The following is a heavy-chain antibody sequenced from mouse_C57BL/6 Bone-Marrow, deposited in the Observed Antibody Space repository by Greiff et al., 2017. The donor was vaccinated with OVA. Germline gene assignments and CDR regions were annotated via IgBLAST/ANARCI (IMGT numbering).Heavy chain of an antibody. D-gene: IGHD2-4*01. Sequence: VQLKESGPELVKPGASVKISCKASGYSFTDYNMNWVKQSNGKSLEWIGVINPNYGTTNYNQKFKGKATLTVDQSSSTAYMQLNSLTSEDSAVYYCARRKDYDTWYFDVWGTGTTVTVSS. CDR2: INPNYGTT. V-gene: IGHV1-39*01. CDR3: ARRKDYDTWYFDV. J-gene: IGHJ1*03. CDR1: GYSFTDYN.